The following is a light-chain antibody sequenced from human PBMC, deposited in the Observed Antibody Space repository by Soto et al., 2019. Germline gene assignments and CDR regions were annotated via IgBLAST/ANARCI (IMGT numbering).Light chain of an antibody. J-gene: IGKJ4*01. CDR2: GIS. CDR3: QQAATFPLT. V-gene: IGKV1-12*01. CDR1: QGISSY. Sequence: IQLTQSPSSLSASVGDRVTITCRASQGISSYLAWYQQKRGKAPKLLIYGISTLQGGVPSRFSGSESGADFTLTISSVQPEDSATYYCQQAATFPLTFGGGTDVEI.